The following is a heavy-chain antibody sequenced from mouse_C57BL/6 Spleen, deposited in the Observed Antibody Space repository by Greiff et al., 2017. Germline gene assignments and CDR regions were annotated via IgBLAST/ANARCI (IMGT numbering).Heavy chain of an antibody. V-gene: IGHV3-6*01. CDR3: ARENYGWNY. CDR1: GYSITSGYY. D-gene: IGHD1-2*01. Sequence: VQLKESGPGLVKPSQSLSLTCSVTGYSITSGYYWNWIRQFPGNKLEWMGYISYDGSNNYNPSLKNRISITRDTSKNQFFLKLNSVTTEDTATYYCARENYGWNYWGQGTTLTVSS. CDR2: ISYDGSN. J-gene: IGHJ2*01.